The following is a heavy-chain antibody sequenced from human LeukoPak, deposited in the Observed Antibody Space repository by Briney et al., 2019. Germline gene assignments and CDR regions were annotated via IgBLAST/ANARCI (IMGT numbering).Heavy chain of an antibody. CDR1: GFTFSSYA. D-gene: IGHD6-13*01. CDR3: AKVSSSSWYYFDY. J-gene: IGHJ4*02. CDR2: ISGSGGST. V-gene: IGHV3-23*01. Sequence: HSGGSLRLSCAASGFTFSSYAMSWVRQAPGKGLEWVSAISGSGGSTYYADSVKGRFTISRDNSKNTLYLQMNSLRAEDTAVYYCAKVSSSSWYYFDYWGQGTLVTVSS.